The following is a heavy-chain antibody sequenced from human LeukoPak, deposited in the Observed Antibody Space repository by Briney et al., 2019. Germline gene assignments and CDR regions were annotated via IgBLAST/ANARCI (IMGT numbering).Heavy chain of an antibody. CDR3: ARPDPGH. D-gene: IGHD1-14*01. CDR1: SGYW. Sequence: GGSLRLSCAAFSGYWMTWVRQAPGKGLEWVANIKQDGSEKYYVDSVKGRFTISRDNAKNSLFLQMNSLRAENTAVYYCARPDPGHWGQGTLVTVSS. V-gene: IGHV3-7*01. CDR2: IKQDGSEK. J-gene: IGHJ4*02.